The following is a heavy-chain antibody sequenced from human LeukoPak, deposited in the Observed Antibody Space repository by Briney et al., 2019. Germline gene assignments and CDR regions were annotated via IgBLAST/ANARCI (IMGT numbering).Heavy chain of an antibody. CDR2: INPNSGGT. J-gene: IGHJ5*02. CDR3: ARGHYFGSGNFYNGGNWFDP. D-gene: IGHD3-10*01. CDR1: GYTFTGYY. V-gene: IGHV1-2*02. Sequence: ASVKVSCKASGYTFTGYYMHWVRQAPGQGLEWMGWINPNSGGTNYAQKFQGRVTMTRDTSISTAYMELSRLRSEDTALYYCARGHYFGSGNFYNGGNWFDPWGQGTLVTVSS.